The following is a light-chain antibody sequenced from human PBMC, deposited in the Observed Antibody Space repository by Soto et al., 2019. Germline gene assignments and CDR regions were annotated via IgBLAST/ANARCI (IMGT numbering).Light chain of an antibody. Sequence: QSVLTQPPSASGSPGQSVTISCTGTSSDVGGYNFVSWYQQHPGKAPKLMIFEVSKRPSGVPDRFSGSKSGNTASLTVSGLRAEDEADYYCSSLADTAGNNDHYVFGTGTKVTVL. CDR1: SSDVGGYNF. CDR3: SSLADTAGNNDHYV. J-gene: IGLJ1*01. V-gene: IGLV2-8*01. CDR2: EVS.